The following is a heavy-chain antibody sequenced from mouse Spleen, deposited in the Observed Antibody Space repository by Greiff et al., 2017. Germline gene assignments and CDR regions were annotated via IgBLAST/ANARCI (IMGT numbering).Heavy chain of an antibody. V-gene: IGHV5-9-3*01. CDR2: ISSGGGNT. Sequence: DVHLVESGGGLVKRGGSLKLSCAASGFTFSSYAMSWVRQTPEKRLEWVATISSGGGNTYYPDSVKGRFTISRDNAKNTLYLQMSSLKSEDTAMYYCARQRGGDWYFDVWGAGTTVTVSS. J-gene: IGHJ1*01. CDR1: GFTFSSYA. CDR3: ARQRGGDWYFDV.